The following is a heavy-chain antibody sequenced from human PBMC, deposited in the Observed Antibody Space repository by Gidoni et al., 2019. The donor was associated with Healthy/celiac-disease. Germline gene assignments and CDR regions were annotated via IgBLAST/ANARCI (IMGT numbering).Heavy chain of an antibody. V-gene: IGHV4-59*01. J-gene: IGHJ4*02. CDR1: GGSISSYY. Sequence: QVQLQESGPGLVKPSETLSLTCTVSGGSISSYYWSWIRQPPGKGLEWIGYIYYSGSTNYNPSLKSRVTISVDTSKNQFSLKLSSVTAADTAVYYCARGWDSSGWYKIEYYFDYWGQGTLVTVSS. D-gene: IGHD6-19*01. CDR2: IYYSGST. CDR3: ARGWDSSGWYKIEYYFDY.